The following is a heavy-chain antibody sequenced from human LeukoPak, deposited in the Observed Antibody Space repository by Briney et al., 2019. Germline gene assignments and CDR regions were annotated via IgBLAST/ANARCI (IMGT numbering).Heavy chain of an antibody. CDR3: AKDLSWSGYPLWYFDY. CDR1: GFTFSSYA. V-gene: IGHV3-23*01. CDR2: ISGSGGST. D-gene: IGHD3-3*01. J-gene: IGHJ4*02. Sequence: GRSLRLSCAASGFTFSSYAMSWVRQAPGKGLEWVSAISGSGGSTYYADSVKGRFTISRDNSKNTLYLQMNSLRAEDTAVYYCAKDLSWSGYPLWYFDYWGQGTLVTVSS.